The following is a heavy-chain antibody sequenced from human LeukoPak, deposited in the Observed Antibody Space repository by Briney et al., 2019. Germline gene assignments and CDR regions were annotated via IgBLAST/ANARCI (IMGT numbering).Heavy chain of an antibody. D-gene: IGHD6-13*01. J-gene: IGHJ4*02. CDR3: AIGRDIAAAANDYFAS. CDR2: IYTGGST. Sequence: PSDTLSPTCTVSGGSISNYYWNWIRQPAGKGLQWIGRIYTGGSTNYNPSLKSRVTISLDQSKNQFSLKLNSLTAADTAVYYCAIGRDIAAAANDYFASWRQGTLVTVSS. V-gene: IGHV4-4*07. CDR1: GGSISNYY.